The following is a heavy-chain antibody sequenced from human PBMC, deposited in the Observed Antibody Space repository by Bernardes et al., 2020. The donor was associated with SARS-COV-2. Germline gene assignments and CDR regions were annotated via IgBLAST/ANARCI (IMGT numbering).Heavy chain of an antibody. Sequence: SEHLSLTCTVSGDCISSGTHYWSWSRQPAGKGLEWIGRVYNSGTTNYNPSLKSRVTISINTSKNQFSLKLSSVTAADTAVYYCARDTPGSGTYYTSCAFDIWGQGTIVTVSS. CDR1: GDCISSGTHY. CDR3: ARDTPGSGTYYTSCAFDI. V-gene: IGHV4-61*02. J-gene: IGHJ3*02. CDR2: VYNSGTT. D-gene: IGHD3-10*01.